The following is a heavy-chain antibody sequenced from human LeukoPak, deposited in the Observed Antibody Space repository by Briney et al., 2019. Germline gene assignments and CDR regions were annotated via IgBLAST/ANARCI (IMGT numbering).Heavy chain of an antibody. J-gene: IGHJ4*02. CDR2: IYHSGTT. CDR1: GGSVTTDICY. D-gene: IGHD1-1*01. V-gene: IGHV4-39*07. CDR3: AREDGGTLYY. Sequence: PSETLSLTCSVSGGSVTTDICYWGWIRQPPGKGLEWIGNIYHSGTTYSNPSLRSRVTISVDTSKNQFSLKLSSVTAADTAVYYCAREDGGTLYYWGQGTLVTVSS.